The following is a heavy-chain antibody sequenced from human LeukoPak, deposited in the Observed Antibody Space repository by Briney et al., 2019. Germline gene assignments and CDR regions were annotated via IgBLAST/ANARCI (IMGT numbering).Heavy chain of an antibody. CDR1: GFTFSSSA. Sequence: GGSLRLSCTASGFTFSSSAMSWVRQAPGKGLEWVSAISGSGGSTYYADSVKGRFTISRDNSKNTLYLQMNSLRAEDTAVYYCAKEGMLSNLYFDYWGQGTLVTVSS. V-gene: IGHV3-23*01. J-gene: IGHJ4*02. D-gene: IGHD2-8*01. CDR2: ISGSGGST. CDR3: AKEGMLSNLYFDY.